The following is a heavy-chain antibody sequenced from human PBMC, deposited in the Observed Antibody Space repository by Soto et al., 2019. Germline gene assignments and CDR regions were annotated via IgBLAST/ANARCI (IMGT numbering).Heavy chain of an antibody. CDR3: ARDQGGSTMVRGDDAFDI. V-gene: IGHV1-69*13. Sequence: SVKVSCKASGGTFSSYAISWVRQAPGQGLEWMGGIIPIFGTANYAQKFQGRVTTTADESTSTAYMELSSLRSEDTAVYYCARDQGGSTMVRGDDAFDIWGQGTMVTVSS. CDR1: GGTFSSYA. J-gene: IGHJ3*02. D-gene: IGHD3-10*01. CDR2: IIPIFGTA.